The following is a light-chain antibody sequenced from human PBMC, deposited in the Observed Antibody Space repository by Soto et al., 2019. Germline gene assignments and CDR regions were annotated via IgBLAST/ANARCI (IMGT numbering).Light chain of an antibody. CDR3: SSYAGSSFV. CDR1: SSDVGRYNS. Sequence: QSALTQPPSASGSPGQSVTISCTGTSSDVGRYNSVCLYQQHPGKAPKLVIYEVTKRPSGVPNRFSGSKSGNTASLTVSGLQAEDEADYYCSSYAGSSFVFGTGTKLTVL. J-gene: IGLJ1*01. V-gene: IGLV2-8*01. CDR2: EVT.